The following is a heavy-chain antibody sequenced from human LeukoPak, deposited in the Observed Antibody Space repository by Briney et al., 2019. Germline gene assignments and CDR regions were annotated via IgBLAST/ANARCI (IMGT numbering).Heavy chain of an antibody. V-gene: IGHV4-59*08. J-gene: IGHJ6*03. CDR3: ARHGPLGYCSGGSCYDLYYMDV. CDR2: IYYSGST. Sequence: SETLSLTCTVSGGSISSYYWSWIRQPPGKGLEWIGYIYYSGSTNYNPSLKSRVTISVETSKNQFSLKLSSVTAADTAVYYCARHGPLGYCSGGSCYDLYYMDVWGKGTTVTVSS. D-gene: IGHD2-15*01. CDR1: GGSISSYY.